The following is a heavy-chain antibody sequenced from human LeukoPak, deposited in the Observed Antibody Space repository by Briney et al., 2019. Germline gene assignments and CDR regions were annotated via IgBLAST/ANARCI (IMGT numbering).Heavy chain of an antibody. V-gene: IGHV3-49*04. J-gene: IGHJ6*02. CDR1: GFTFGDYA. CDR2: IRRRAFGETA. Sequence: GGSLRLSCTASGFTFGDYAVSWVRRAPGRGLEWVGLIRRRAFGETADYAASVTGRFTIPRDDSKSIAYLQMNGLKTEDTAVYYCTREGAAAAYGMDVWGQGTTVTVS. CDR3: TREGAAAAYGMDV. D-gene: IGHD6-13*01.